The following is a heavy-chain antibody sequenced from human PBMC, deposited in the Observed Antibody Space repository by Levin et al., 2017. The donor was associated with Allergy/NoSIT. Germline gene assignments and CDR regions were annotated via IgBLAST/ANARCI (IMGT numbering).Heavy chain of an antibody. CDR2: IYHSGST. CDR1: GYSISSGYY. Sequence: PGGSLRLSCAVSGYSISSGYYWGWIRQPPGKGLEWIGSIYHSGSTYYNPSLKSRVTISVDTSKNQFSLKLSSVTAADTAVYYCAILAGVGATTPPGTFDYWGQGTLVTVSS. D-gene: IGHD1-26*01. J-gene: IGHJ4*02. V-gene: IGHV4-38-2*01. CDR3: AILAGVGATTPPGTFDY.